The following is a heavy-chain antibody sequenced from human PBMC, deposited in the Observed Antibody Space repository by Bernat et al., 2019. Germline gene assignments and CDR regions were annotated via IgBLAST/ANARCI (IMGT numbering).Heavy chain of an antibody. V-gene: IGHV3-11*01. CDR1: GFTFSDYY. J-gene: IGHJ4*02. CDR2: ISSSGSTI. D-gene: IGHD4-17*01. CDR3: AIVLSPSTVTALFGGY. Sequence: QVQLVESGGGLVKPGGSLRLSCAASGFTFSDYYMSWIRQAPGKGLEWVSYISSSGSTIYYADSVKGRFTISRDNAKNSLYLQMNSLRAEDTAVYYWAIVLSPSTVTALFGGYWGQGTLVTVSS.